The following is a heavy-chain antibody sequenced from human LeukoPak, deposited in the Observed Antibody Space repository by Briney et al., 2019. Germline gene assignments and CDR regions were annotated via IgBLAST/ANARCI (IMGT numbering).Heavy chain of an antibody. CDR2: LSANSGGT. CDR3: ARAKSQDCSIVNCQEWFDP. CDR1: GYSFTAYY. Sequence: AALKVSWKASGYSFTAYYINWVRQTPEQGLGWRGYLSANSGGTNYAQKFQGRVTMSRDTSISTAYMEVSRLRSDDTAVYYCARAKSQDCSIVNCQEWFDPWGQGTLVTVSS. D-gene: IGHD2-2*01. V-gene: IGHV1-2*02. J-gene: IGHJ5*02.